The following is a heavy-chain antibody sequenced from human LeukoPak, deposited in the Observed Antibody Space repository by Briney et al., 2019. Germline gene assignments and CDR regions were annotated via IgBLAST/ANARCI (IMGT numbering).Heavy chain of an antibody. CDR3: ARRVFGSGRQDY. V-gene: IGHV4-39*01. J-gene: IGHJ4*02. CDR2: VYYTGRT. Sequence: SETLSLTRSVSGGSVSSSDYYWAWIRQPPGKGLEWVGNVYYTGRTDYNPSLKSRVTMSVDTSRNQFSLKLSSVTAADTAVYYCARRVFGSGRQDYWGQGTLVTVSS. D-gene: IGHD3-10*01. CDR1: GGSVSSSDYY.